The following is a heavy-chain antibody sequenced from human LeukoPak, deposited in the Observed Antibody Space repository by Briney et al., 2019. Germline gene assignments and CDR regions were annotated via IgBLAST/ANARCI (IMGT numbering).Heavy chain of an antibody. Sequence: TLSLTCPVSDSSISGYFWSSIRAPPGKRMEWIGDIYYSGSTNYNPSLKSRVTISVDTSKNQFSLKLSSVTAADTAVYYCAKLSGYGMDVWGQGTTVTVSS. CDR1: DSSISGYF. CDR2: IYYSGST. CDR3: AKLSGYGMDV. V-gene: IGHV4-59*08. J-gene: IGHJ6*02. D-gene: IGHD3-10*01.